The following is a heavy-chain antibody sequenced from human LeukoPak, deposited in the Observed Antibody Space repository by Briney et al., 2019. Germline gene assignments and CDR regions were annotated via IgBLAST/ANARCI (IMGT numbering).Heavy chain of an antibody. CDR1: GGSISSGGYY. J-gene: IGHJ4*02. Sequence: SETLSLTCTVSGGSISSGGYYWSWIRQHPGKGLEWIGYIYYSGSTNYNPSLKSRVTISVDTSKNQFSLKLSSVTAADTAVYYCARGVRPGGNFYLYYFDYWGQGTLVTVSS. V-gene: IGHV4-61*08. D-gene: IGHD4-23*01. CDR2: IYYSGST. CDR3: ARGVRPGGNFYLYYFDY.